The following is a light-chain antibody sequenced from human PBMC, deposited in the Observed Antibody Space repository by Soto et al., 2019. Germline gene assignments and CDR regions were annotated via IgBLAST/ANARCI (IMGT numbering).Light chain of an antibody. CDR3: SSYTRSSTRD. CDR2: DVS. CDR1: SSDVGGYKY. Sequence: QSALTQPASVSGSPGQSITISCTGTSSDVGGYKYVSWYQQHPGEAPKLMIYDVSNRPSGVSNRFSGSKSGNAASLTISGLQAEDEADYYCSSYTRSSTRDFVTGTKVTVL. J-gene: IGLJ1*01. V-gene: IGLV2-14*01.